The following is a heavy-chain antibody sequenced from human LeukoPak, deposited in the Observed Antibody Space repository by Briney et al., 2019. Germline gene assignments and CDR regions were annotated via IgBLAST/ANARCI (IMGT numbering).Heavy chain of an antibody. J-gene: IGHJ5*02. D-gene: IGHD6-19*01. CDR2: INAGNGNT. CDR3: ARDRLEQWLVGTAEFDP. V-gene: IGHV1-3*01. Sequence: ASVKVSCKASGYTFTSYAMHWVRQAPGQRLEWMGWINAGNGNTKYSQKFQGRVTITRDTSASTAYMELSSLRSEDTAVYYCARDRLEQWLVGTAEFDPWGQGTLVTVSS. CDR1: GYTFTSYA.